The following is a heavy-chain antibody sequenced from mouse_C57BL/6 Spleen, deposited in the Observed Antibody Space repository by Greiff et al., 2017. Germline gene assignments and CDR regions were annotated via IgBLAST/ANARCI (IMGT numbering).Heavy chain of an antibody. Sequence: QVQLQQSGTELVKPGASVKLSCKASGYTFTSYWMHWVKQRPGQGLEWIGNINPSNGGTHYNDNFKSKATLTVDKSSSTAYMQLSSRTSEDAAVYYCARSTTDWYFDVWGTGTTVTVSS. CDR3: ARSTTDWYFDV. D-gene: IGHD1-1*01. CDR1: GYTFTSYW. V-gene: IGHV1-53*01. J-gene: IGHJ1*03. CDR2: INPSNGGT.